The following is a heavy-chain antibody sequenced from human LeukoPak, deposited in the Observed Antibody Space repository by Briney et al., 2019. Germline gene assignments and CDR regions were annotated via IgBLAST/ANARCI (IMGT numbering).Heavy chain of an antibody. V-gene: IGHV4-61*08. CDR1: GGSVSSAVYH. Sequence: PSETLSLTCTVSGGSVSSAVYHWSWLRQPPGKGLEWIGYIDYSGSTNYNPSLKSRVTISVDTSKNQFSLKLSSVTAADTAVYYCARVELLGSSGWPFDYWGQGTLVTVSS. CDR2: IDYSGST. D-gene: IGHD6-19*01. CDR3: ARVELLGSSGWPFDY. J-gene: IGHJ4*02.